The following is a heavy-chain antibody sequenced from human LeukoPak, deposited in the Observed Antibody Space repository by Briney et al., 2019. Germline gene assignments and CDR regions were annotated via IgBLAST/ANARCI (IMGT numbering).Heavy chain of an antibody. V-gene: IGHV3-33*01. Sequence: GGSLRLSCAASGFTFSSYGMPWVRQAPGKGLEWVAVIWYDGSNKYYADSVKGRFTISRDNSKNTLYLQMNSLRAEDTAVYYCARDPPIYNYFDYWGQGTLVTVSS. CDR3: ARDPPIYNYFDY. CDR1: GFTFSSYG. CDR2: IWYDGSNK. J-gene: IGHJ4*02. D-gene: IGHD2/OR15-2a*01.